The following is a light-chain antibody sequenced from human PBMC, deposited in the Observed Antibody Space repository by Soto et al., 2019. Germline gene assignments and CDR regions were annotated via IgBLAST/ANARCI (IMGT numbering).Light chain of an antibody. CDR2: WAS. J-gene: IGKJ1*01. CDR1: QSVLYSSNNKNY. Sequence: DIVMTQSTDSLAVSLGERATINFKSSQSVLYSSNNKNYLAWYQQKPGQPPKLLIYWASTRESGVPDRFGGSGSGTDFTLTISSLQAEDVAVYYWQQYYSTPQTFGQGTKVEIK. CDR3: QQYYSTPQT. V-gene: IGKV4-1*01.